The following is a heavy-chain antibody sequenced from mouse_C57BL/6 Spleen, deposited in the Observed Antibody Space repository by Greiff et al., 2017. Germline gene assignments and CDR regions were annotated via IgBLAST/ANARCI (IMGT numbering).Heavy chain of an antibody. CDR1: GYTFTDYE. D-gene: IGHD2-4*01. CDR3: TRKGVYYDPYYAMDY. J-gene: IGHJ4*01. CDR2: IDPETGGT. V-gene: IGHV1-15*01. Sequence: VQLQQSGAELVRPGASVTLSCKASGYTFTDYEMHWVKQTPVHGLEWIGAIDPETGGTAYNQKFKGKAILTADKSSSTAYMELRSLKSEDSAVYYCTRKGVYYDPYYAMDYWGQGTSVTVSS.